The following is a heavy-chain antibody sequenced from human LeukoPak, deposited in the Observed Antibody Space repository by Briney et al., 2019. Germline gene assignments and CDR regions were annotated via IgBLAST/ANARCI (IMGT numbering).Heavy chain of an antibody. D-gene: IGHD3-10*01. J-gene: IGHJ4*02. CDR3: ARNKRGDI. CDR1: GFTFRIYW. Sequence: GGSRRLSCTASGFTFRIYWMSWVRQAPGKGLEWVSNIKEDVSEKHYVDSVKGRFTISRDNAKNSLYLQMNSLRAEDTAVYYCARNKRGDIWGQGTLVTVSS. V-gene: IGHV3-7*01. CDR2: IKEDVSEK.